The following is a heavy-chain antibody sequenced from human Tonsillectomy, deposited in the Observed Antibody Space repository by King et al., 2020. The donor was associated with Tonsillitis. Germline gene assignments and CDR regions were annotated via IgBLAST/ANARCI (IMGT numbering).Heavy chain of an antibody. CDR1: GFTFSSYW. CDR2: IKQHGSEK. J-gene: IGHJ4*02. D-gene: IGHD5-18*01. Sequence: VQLVESGGGLVQPGGSLRLSCAASGFTFSSYWMIWFRQAPGKGLVWVANIKQHGSEKHYVDSVKGRFTISRDNAKNSLYLQMNSLRAEDTAVYYCAREGREGYGFDYWGQGTLVTVSS. CDR3: AREGREGYGFDY. V-gene: IGHV3-7*01.